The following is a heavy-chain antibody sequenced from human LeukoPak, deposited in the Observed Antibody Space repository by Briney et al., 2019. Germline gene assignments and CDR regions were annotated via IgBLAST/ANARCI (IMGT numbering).Heavy chain of an antibody. Sequence: ASVKLSCKASGGTFSSYAISWVRQAPGQGLEWMGGIIPIFGTTNYAQKFQGRVTITADESTSTAYMELSSLRSEDTAVYYCATSREGSLRFGSFDYWGQGTLVTVPS. J-gene: IGHJ4*02. V-gene: IGHV1-69*13. CDR2: IIPIFGTT. CDR1: GGTFSSYA. D-gene: IGHD5-12*01. CDR3: ATSREGSLRFGSFDY.